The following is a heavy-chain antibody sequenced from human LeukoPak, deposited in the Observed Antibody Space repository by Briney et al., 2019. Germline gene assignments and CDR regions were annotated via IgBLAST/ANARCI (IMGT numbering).Heavy chain of an antibody. Sequence: SVKVSCKASGGTFSSYAISWVRQAPGQGLEWMGRIIPIFGTANYAQKFQGRVTITTDESTSTAYVELSSLRSEDTAVYYCARDGVGRDGYNSYYFDYWGQGTPATVSS. CDR3: ARDGVGRDGYNSYYFDY. D-gene: IGHD5-24*01. CDR2: IIPIFGTA. CDR1: GGTFSSYA. V-gene: IGHV1-69*05. J-gene: IGHJ4*02.